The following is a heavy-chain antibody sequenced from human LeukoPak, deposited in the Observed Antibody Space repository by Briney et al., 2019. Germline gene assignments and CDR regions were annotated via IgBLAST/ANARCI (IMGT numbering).Heavy chain of an antibody. CDR1: GFTFSSYW. J-gene: IGHJ5*02. CDR2: IYTDGRTT. CDR3: AREGFIAGLAP. D-gene: IGHD2-21*01. Sequence: PGGSLRLSCAASGFTFSSYWMHWVRQAPGKGPVWVSRIYTDGRTTTYADAVRGRFTISRDNAKNTLYLEMNSLRAEDTAVYYCAREGFIAGLAPWGQGTLVTVSS. V-gene: IGHV3-74*01.